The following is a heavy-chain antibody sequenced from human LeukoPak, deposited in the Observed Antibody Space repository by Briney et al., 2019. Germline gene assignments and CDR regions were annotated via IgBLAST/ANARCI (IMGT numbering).Heavy chain of an antibody. Sequence: ASVKVSCKASGYTFTSYYMHWVRQAPGQGLEWMGIINPSGGSTSYAQKFQGRVTMTRDTSTSTVYMELSSLRSEDTAVYYCARGEGLLWFGELRDYWGQGTLVTVSS. D-gene: IGHD3-10*01. J-gene: IGHJ4*02. CDR2: INPSGGST. CDR3: ARGEGLLWFGELRDY. V-gene: IGHV1-46*01. CDR1: GYTFTSYY.